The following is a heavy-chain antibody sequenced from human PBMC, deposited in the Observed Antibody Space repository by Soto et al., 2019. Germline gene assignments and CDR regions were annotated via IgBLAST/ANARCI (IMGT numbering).Heavy chain of an antibody. Sequence: QVQLVESGGGVVQPGRSLRLSCAASGFTFSSYGMHWVRQAPGKGLEWVAVISYDGSNKYYADSVKGRFTISRDNSKNTLYLQMNSLRAEDTAVYYCAKLGYTMVRGVTPPFDYWGQGTLVTVSS. D-gene: IGHD3-10*01. J-gene: IGHJ4*02. CDR1: GFTFSSYG. CDR3: AKLGYTMVRGVTPPFDY. CDR2: ISYDGSNK. V-gene: IGHV3-30*18.